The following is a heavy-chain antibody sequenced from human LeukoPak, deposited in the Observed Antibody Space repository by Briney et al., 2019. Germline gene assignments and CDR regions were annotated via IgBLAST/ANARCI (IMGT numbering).Heavy chain of an antibody. Sequence: PGGSLRLSCAASGFTFDDYGMSWVRQALGKGLEWVSGINWNGGSTGYADSVKGRFTISRDNAKNSLYLQMNSLRAEDTALYYCAREDYYYGSGSPLGAFDIWGQGTMVTVSS. D-gene: IGHD3-10*01. CDR2: INWNGGST. J-gene: IGHJ3*02. CDR1: GFTFDDYG. V-gene: IGHV3-20*04. CDR3: AREDYYYGSGSPLGAFDI.